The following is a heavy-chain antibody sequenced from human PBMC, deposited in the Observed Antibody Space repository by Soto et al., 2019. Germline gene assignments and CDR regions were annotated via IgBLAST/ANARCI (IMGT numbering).Heavy chain of an antibody. Sequence: EVQLWQSGGGLVQPGGSLRLSCAASGFTFSPYAMNWVRQAPGKGLEWVSGISGTGSRTLYANSVKGRFTISRDNSKDTRNWQMNSLRDEDTAVYYCAREGSVNTYWYLDLWGRGTLVTVSS. D-gene: IGHD4-17*01. CDR2: ISGTGSRT. V-gene: IGHV3-23*01. J-gene: IGHJ2*01. CDR1: GFTFSPYA. CDR3: AREGSVNTYWYLDL.